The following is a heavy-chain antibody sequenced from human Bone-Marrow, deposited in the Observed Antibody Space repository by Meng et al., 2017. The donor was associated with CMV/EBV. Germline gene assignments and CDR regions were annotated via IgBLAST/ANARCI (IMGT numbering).Heavy chain of an antibody. CDR3: ARNNKLRFLEWLQVDY. Sequence: ETLSLTCTVSGGSISSSSYYWGWIRQAPGKGLEWVSSISSSSSYIYYADSVKGRFTISRDNAKNSLYLQMNSLRAEDTAVYYCARNNKLRFLEWLQVDYWGQGTLVTVSS. V-gene: IGHV3-21*01. CDR2: ISSSSSYI. D-gene: IGHD3-3*01. J-gene: IGHJ4*02. CDR1: GGSISSSS.